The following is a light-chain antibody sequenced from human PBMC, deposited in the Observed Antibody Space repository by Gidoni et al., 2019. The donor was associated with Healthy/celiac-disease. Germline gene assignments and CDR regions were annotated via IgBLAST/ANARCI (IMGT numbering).Light chain of an antibody. CDR3: QPYGSSPRT. J-gene: IGKJ1*01. Sequence: EMVLTQSPGTLSWSPGERATLSCRASQSVSSSYLAWYQQKPGQAPRLLIYGASSRATGIPDRFSGLGSGTDFTLTISRLEPEDFAVYYCQPYGSSPRTFGQGTKVEI. V-gene: IGKV3-20*01. CDR2: GAS. CDR1: QSVSSSY.